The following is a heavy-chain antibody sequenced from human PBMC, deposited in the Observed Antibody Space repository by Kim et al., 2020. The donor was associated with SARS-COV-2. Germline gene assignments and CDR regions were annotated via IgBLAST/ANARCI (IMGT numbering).Heavy chain of an antibody. J-gene: IGHJ4*02. CDR2: IYVADSDT. V-gene: IGHV5-51*01. D-gene: IGHD2-21*01. CDR1: GYTFTSYW. Sequence: GESLKISCKGSGYTFTSYWIAWVRQMPGKGLEWMGMIYVADSDTRYSPSFEGQVTISVDKSISTVYLQWSSLKASDTAMYYCARGECYFIENYFDYWGQGTLVTVSS. CDR3: ARGECYFIENYFDY.